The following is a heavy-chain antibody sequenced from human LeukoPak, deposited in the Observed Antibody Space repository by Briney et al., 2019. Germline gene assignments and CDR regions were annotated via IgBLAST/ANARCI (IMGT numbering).Heavy chain of an antibody. D-gene: IGHD2-2*02. CDR3: ARGNACTRTSCYRNNYNYYMDV. Sequence: SETLSLTCAVYGGSFSAYCWSWIRQPPGRGLEWIGEINHSGSTNYNPSLKSRVTISEDTSKNQFSLKVSSVTAADTAVYFCARGNACTRTSCYRNNYNYYMDVWGKGTTVTVSS. J-gene: IGHJ6*03. V-gene: IGHV4-34*01. CDR2: INHSGST. CDR1: GGSFSAYC.